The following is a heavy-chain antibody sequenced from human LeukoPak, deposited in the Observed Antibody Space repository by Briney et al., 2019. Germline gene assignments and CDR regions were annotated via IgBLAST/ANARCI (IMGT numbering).Heavy chain of an antibody. V-gene: IGHV3-64*04. D-gene: IGHD3-10*01. CDR1: GFLFSTYA. CDR2: ISSNGGST. J-gene: IGHJ5*02. Sequence: GGSLRLSCSASGFLFSTYAMHWVRQAPGKGLEYVSVISSNGGSTYYADSVKGRFTISRDNSKNTLYLQMSSLRAEDTAVYYCARGTPHYSGSGSYYISHFDPWGQGTLVTVSS. CDR3: ARGTPHYSGSGSYYISHFDP.